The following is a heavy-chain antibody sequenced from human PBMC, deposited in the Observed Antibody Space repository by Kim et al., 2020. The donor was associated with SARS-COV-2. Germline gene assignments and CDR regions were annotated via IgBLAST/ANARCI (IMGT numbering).Heavy chain of an antibody. J-gene: IGHJ5*02. D-gene: IGHD3-10*01. CDR1: GGSISSYY. Sequence: SETLSLTCTVSGGSISSYYWSWIRQPPGKGLEWIGYIYYSGSTNYNPSLKSRVTISVDTSKNQFSLKLSSVTAADTAVYYCARGLTVVRESLTSWFDPWGQGTLVTVSS. CDR2: IYYSGST. CDR3: ARGLTVVRESLTSWFDP. V-gene: IGHV4-59*01.